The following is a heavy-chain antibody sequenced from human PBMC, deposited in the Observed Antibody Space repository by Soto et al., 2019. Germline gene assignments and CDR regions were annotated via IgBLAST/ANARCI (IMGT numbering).Heavy chain of an antibody. V-gene: IGHV1-18*01. CDR1: GYTFTSYG. J-gene: IGHJ6*02. CDR2: ISAYNGNT. D-gene: IGHD5-12*01. Sequence: GASVKVSCKASGYTFTSYGISWVRQAPGQGLEWMGWISAYNGNTNYAQKLQGRVTMTTDTSTSTAYMELRSLRSDDTAVYYCAREGGYSGYDLYYYYGMDVWGQGTTVTFSS. CDR3: AREGGYSGYDLYYYYGMDV.